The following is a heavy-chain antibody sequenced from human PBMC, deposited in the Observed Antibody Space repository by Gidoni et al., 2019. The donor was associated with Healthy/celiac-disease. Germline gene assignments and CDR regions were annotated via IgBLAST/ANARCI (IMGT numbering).Heavy chain of an antibody. CDR2: ISSSSSYI. J-gene: IGHJ6*02. CDR3: ARDQYYYGSGSYYEGMDV. Sequence: EVQLVESGGGLVKPGGSLRRSCAASGFTFRSYSMNWVRQAPGKGLEWFSSISSSSSYIYYADSVKGRFTISRDNAKNSLYLQMNSLRAEDTAVYYCARDQYYYGSGSYYEGMDVWGQGTTVTVSS. CDR1: GFTFRSYS. V-gene: IGHV3-21*01. D-gene: IGHD3-10*01.